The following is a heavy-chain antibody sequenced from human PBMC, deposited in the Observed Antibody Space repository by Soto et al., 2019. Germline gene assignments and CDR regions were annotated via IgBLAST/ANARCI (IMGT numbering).Heavy chain of an antibody. CDR3: ARGRLRLRSNYYYYGMDV. CDR1: GYTFTSYD. CDR2: MNPNSGNT. D-gene: IGHD4-17*01. J-gene: IGHJ6*02. Sequence: ASVKVSCKASGYTFTSYDINWVRQATGQGLEWMGWMNPNSGNTGYAQKFQGRVTMTRNTSISTAYMELSSLRSGDTAVYYCARGRLRLRSNYYYYGMDVWGQGTTVNVSS. V-gene: IGHV1-8*01.